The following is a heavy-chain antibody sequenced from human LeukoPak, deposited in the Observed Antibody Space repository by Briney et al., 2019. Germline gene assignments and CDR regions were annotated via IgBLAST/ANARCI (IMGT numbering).Heavy chain of an antibody. D-gene: IGHD5-12*01. Sequence: ESLKISCKGSGYIIATYCIVSVRQMAAEDLEWMGAIYPRDSGPRYKPSFQGQGTISADNSINTVYLQWSSLKASDSAIYYWARTHCATTSCRKETIYYGMDVWGQGTTVTVSS. CDR2: IYPRDSGP. J-gene: IGHJ6*02. V-gene: IGHV5-51*01. CDR1: GYIIATYC. CDR3: ARTHCATTSCRKETIYYGMDV.